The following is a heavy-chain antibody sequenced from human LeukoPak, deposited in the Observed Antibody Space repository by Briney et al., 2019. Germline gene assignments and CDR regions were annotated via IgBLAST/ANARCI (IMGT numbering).Heavy chain of an antibody. Sequence: GGSLRLSCAASGYTFSSYSINWVRQAPGKGLGWVSSIRIRSNYIYYADSVTSRWGISRDDARDSLYLQMNRLRAEDTAVYYCVRLRRNSDTSGIYYYYDFWGQGTLVSASS. CDR3: VRLRRNSDTSGIYYYYDF. CDR1: GYTFSSYS. V-gene: IGHV3-21*01. CDR2: IRIRSNYI. D-gene: IGHD1-26*01. J-gene: IGHJ4*02.